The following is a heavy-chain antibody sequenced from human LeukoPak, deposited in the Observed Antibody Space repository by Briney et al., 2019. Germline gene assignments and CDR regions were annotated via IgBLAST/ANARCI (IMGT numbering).Heavy chain of an antibody. Sequence: PSETLSLTCTISGGSIGSTTYYWGWIRQPPGKEPECIGSIYYSGSTYYNPSLKSRVTISLDTSKNQFSLKLSSVTAADTAVYYCARHKQSGTYYDAFDIWGQGTMVTVSS. CDR2: IYYSGST. D-gene: IGHD1-26*01. CDR1: GGSIGSTTYY. J-gene: IGHJ3*02. V-gene: IGHV4-39*01. CDR3: ARHKQSGTYYDAFDI.